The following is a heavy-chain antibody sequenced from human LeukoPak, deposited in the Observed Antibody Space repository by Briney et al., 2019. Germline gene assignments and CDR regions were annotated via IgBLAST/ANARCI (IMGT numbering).Heavy chain of an antibody. CDR2: VNGRGATT. Sequence: GGSLRLSCAASGFASGFTFSDYAVSWVRQAPGKGPEWVASVNGRGATTYYADSVRGRFTISRDNSKNTVYLQMNSLRADDTAVYFCARDRHRYRGTNGDGDAFDIWGQGTMVTVTS. V-gene: IGHV3-23*01. CDR3: ARDRHRYRGTNGDGDAFDI. D-gene: IGHD1-7*01. CDR1: GFTFSDYA. J-gene: IGHJ3*02.